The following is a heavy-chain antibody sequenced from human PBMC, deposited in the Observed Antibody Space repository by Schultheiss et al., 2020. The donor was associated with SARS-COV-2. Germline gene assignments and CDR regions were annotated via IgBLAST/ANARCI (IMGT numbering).Heavy chain of an antibody. V-gene: IGHV4-59*12. J-gene: IGHJ5*02. CDR1: GGPIRSYY. CDR2: IYYSGST. D-gene: IGHD5-18*01. CDR3: ARGEYSYGYVVDWFDP. Sequence: SETLSLTCTVSGGPIRSYYWSWIRQPPGKGLEWIGYIYYSGSTNYNPSLKSRVTISVDKSKNQFSLKLSSVTAADTAVYYCARGEYSYGYVVDWFDPWGQGILVTVSS.